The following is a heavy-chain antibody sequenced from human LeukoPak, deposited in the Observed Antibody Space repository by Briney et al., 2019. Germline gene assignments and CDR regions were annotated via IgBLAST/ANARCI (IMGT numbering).Heavy chain of an antibody. CDR3: ARVMMGATVTTFHYYCMDV. D-gene: IGHD4-11*01. V-gene: IGHV3-21*01. CDR2: ITSRSSHI. CDR1: GFTFSHYS. J-gene: IGHJ6*03. Sequence: GGSLRLSCAACGFTFSHYSIDWVRQAPGKGLERVASITSRSSHIYYADSVKGRFTISRDNAKNEVYLQMNSLRGEDTAIYYCARVMMGATVTTFHYYCMDVWGVGTAVTVSS.